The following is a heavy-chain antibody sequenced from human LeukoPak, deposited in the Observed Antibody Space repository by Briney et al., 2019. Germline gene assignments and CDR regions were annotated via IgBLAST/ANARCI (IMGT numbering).Heavy chain of an antibody. Sequence: SETLSLTCTVSGYSISSGYYWGWIRQPPGKGLEWIGSIYHSGSTYYNPSLKSRVTISVDTSKNQFSLKLSSVTAADTAVYYCARGYGSGGYYTRIAYYFDYWGQGTLVTVSS. J-gene: IGHJ4*02. CDR3: ARGYGSGGYYTRIAYYFDY. CDR1: GYSISSGYY. D-gene: IGHD3-10*01. V-gene: IGHV4-38-2*02. CDR2: IYHSGST.